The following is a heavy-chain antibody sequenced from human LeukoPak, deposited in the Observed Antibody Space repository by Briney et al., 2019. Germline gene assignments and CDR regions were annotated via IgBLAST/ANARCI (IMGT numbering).Heavy chain of an antibody. V-gene: IGHV3-9*01. CDR1: GFTFDDYA. CDR3: ARGGGLDV. D-gene: IGHD3-16*01. Sequence: GRSLRLSCAASGFTFDDYAMHWVRQAPGKGLEWVSGISWNSGSIGYADSVKGRFTISRDNAKNSLYLQMNSLRAEDTAVYFCARGGGLDVWGQGATVTVSS. CDR2: ISWNSGSI. J-gene: IGHJ6*02.